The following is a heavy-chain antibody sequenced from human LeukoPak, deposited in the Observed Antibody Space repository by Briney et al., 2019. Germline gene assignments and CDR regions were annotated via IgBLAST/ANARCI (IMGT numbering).Heavy chain of an antibody. CDR3: ARDRGSGSEFDY. J-gene: IGHJ4*02. Sequence: SETLSLTCTVSGGSISSSSYYWGWIRQPPGKGLEWIGSIYYSGSTYYNPSLKSRVTISVDTSKNQFSLKLRSVTAADTAVYYCARDRGSGSEFDYWGQGTLVTVSS. CDR1: GGSISSSSYY. V-gene: IGHV4-39*07. CDR2: IYYSGST. D-gene: IGHD3-10*01.